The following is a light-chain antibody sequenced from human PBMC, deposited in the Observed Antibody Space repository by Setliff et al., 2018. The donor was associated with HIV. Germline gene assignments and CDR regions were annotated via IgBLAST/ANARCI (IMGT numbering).Light chain of an antibody. Sequence: QSALAQPPSASGSPGQSVTISCTGTSSDVGDYNYVSWFQQHPGKAPKLIIYEVTKRLSGVPDRFSGSKSGNTASLTVSGLQAEDEADYYCSSYAGSNNYVFGTGTKVTVL. CDR3: SSYAGSNNYV. V-gene: IGLV2-8*01. CDR2: EVT. CDR1: SSDVGDYNY. J-gene: IGLJ1*01.